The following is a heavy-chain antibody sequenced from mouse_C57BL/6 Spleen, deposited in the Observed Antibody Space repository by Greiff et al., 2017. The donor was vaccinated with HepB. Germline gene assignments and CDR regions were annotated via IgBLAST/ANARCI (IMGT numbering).Heavy chain of an antibody. V-gene: IGHV14-2*01. J-gene: IGHJ2*01. Sequence: EVQLQESGAELVKPGASVKLSCTASGYTFTDYYMHWVKQRPGQGLEWIGRIDPEGGETKYDAKFKGKATLTADTSSNTAYLQLSSLTSEDTAVYDSARSLAFDYWGQGTTVTVSS. CDR2: IDPEGGET. CDR1: GYTFTDYY. CDR3: ARSLAFDY.